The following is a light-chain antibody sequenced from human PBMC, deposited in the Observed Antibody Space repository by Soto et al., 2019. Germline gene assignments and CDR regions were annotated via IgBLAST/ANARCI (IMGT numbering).Light chain of an antibody. J-gene: IGLJ1*01. CDR3: NSYTTNSTRV. CDR2: EVS. V-gene: IGLV2-14*01. CDR1: SSDVGRYNY. Sequence: QPALTQPASVSGSPGQSITISCTGTSSDVGRYNYVSWYQQHPGKTPKLIIYEVSNRPSGVSNRFSGSKSGNTASLTISGLQAEDEGDYYCNSYTTNSTRVFGTGTKVTVL.